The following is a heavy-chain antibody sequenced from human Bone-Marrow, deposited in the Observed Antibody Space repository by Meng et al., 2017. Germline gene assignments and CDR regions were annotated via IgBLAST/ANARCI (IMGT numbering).Heavy chain of an antibody. D-gene: IGHD3-9*01. CDR3: AREGRGYDILTGYYRPYHYYGMDV. CDR1: GGSFSGYY. Sequence: SETLSLTCAVYGGSFSGYYWSWIRQPPGKGLEWIGEINHSGSTNYNPSLKSRVTISVDTSKNQFSLKLSSVTAADTAVYYCAREGRGYDILTGYYRPYHYYGMDVWGQGTTVTVSS. V-gene: IGHV4-34*01. CDR2: INHSGST. J-gene: IGHJ6*02.